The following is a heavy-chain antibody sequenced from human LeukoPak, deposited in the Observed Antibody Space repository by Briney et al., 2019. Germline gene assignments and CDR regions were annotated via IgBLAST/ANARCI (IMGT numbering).Heavy chain of an antibody. J-gene: IGHJ6*03. CDR1: GFSFSDYY. Sequence: GGSLRLSCAASGFSFSDYYMSWIRQAPGKGLEWVSYIGNSGSTIYYADSLRGRFTISRDNAKNSLYLQIDGLRVDDTAVYYCAREREQSVWKSYGTYSYYYYIDVWGQGTTVTVSS. CDR2: IGNSGSTI. V-gene: IGHV3-11*01. D-gene: IGHD1-26*01. CDR3: AREREQSVWKSYGTYSYYYYIDV.